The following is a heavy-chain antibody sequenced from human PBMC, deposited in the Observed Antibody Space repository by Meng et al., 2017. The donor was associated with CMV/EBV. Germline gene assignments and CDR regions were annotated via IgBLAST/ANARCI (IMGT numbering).Heavy chain of an antibody. CDR1: GFTFSSYA. Sequence: GESLKISCAASGFTFSSYAMSWVRQAPGKGLEWVSAISGSSSYIYYVDSVKGRFTISRDNAKNSLYLQMNSLRAEDTAVYYCARDSRGYSYGSDYWGQGTLVTVSS. CDR3: ARDSRGYSYGSDY. V-gene: IGHV3-21*01. J-gene: IGHJ4*02. CDR2: ISGSSSYI. D-gene: IGHD5-18*01.